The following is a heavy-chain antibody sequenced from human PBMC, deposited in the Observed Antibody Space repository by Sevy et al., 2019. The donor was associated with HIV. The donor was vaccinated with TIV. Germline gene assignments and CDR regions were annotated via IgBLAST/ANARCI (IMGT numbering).Heavy chain of an antibody. Sequence: GGSLRLSCTASGFTFGDYAMSWFRQAPGKGLEWVSSINSISTYIYYADSVKGRFTISRDNAKNSLYLQMNSLRAEDTAVYYCARGPDYYDSSGYYYQWGQGTLVTVSS. CDR3: ARGPDYYDSSGYYYQ. D-gene: IGHD3-22*01. J-gene: IGHJ4*02. CDR1: GFTFGDYA. V-gene: IGHV3-21*01. CDR2: INSISTYI.